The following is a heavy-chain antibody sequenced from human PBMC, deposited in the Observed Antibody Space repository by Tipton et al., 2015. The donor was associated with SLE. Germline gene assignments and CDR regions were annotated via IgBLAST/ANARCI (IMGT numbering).Heavy chain of an antibody. CDR2: IYYSGST. D-gene: IGHD7-27*01. V-gene: IGHV4-59*01. CDR3: ARGTKLGNHYYYYYMDV. J-gene: IGHJ6*03. Sequence: TLSLTCTVSGGSISSYYWSWIRQPPGKGLEWIGYIYYSGSTNYNPSLKSRVTISVDTSKNQFSLKLSSVTAADTAVYYCARGTKLGNHYYYYYMDVWGKGTTATVSS. CDR1: GGSISSYY.